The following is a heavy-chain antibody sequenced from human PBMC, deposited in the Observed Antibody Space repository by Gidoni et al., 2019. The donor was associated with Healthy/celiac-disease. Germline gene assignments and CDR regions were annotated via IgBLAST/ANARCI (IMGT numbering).Heavy chain of an antibody. J-gene: IGHJ4*02. V-gene: IGHV3-20*04. Sequence: EVQLVESGGGVVRPGGSLRLSCAASGFTFDDYGMSWVRQAPGKGLEWVSGINWNGGSTGYADSVKGRFTISRDNAKNSLYLQMNSLRAEDTALYYCARVRYYDSSGYYYYFDYWGQGTLVTVSS. D-gene: IGHD3-22*01. CDR3: ARVRYYDSSGYYYYFDY. CDR2: INWNGGST. CDR1: GFTFDDYG.